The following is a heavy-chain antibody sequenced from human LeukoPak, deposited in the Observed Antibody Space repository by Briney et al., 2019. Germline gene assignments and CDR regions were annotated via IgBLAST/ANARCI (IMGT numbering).Heavy chain of an antibody. V-gene: IGHV4-59*08. CDR3: ARRDYGHDY. CDR1: GRSISSYY. J-gene: IGHJ4*02. CDR2: IYDSGST. D-gene: IGHD4/OR15-4a*01. Sequence: SETLSLTCTVSGRSISSYYWSWIRQPPGKGLEWIGYIYDSGSTNYNPSLKSTVTISVDTSKNQFSLKLTSVTAADTAVYYCARRDYGHDYWGQGTLVTVSS.